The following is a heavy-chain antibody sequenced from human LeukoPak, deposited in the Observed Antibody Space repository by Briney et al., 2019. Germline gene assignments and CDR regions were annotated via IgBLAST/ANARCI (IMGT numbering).Heavy chain of an antibody. CDR1: GFTFSSYT. CDR2: FSASDGSR. CDR3: ARSSREPRGYAPWELMPPFDY. J-gene: IGHJ4*02. Sequence: GGSLRLSCAASGFTFSSYTMSWVRQAPGEGLEWVSGFSASDGSRYYADSVKGRFTISRDNSKNTLYLQMNSLRAEDTAVYYCARSSREPRGYAPWELMPPFDYWGQGTLVTVSS. D-gene: IGHD4-23*01. V-gene: IGHV3-23*01.